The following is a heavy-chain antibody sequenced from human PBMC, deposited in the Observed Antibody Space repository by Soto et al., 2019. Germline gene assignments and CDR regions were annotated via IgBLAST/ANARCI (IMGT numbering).Heavy chain of an antibody. D-gene: IGHD2-8*02. J-gene: IGHJ5*01. CDR3: ARRERSACTDWWCDS. V-gene: IGHV4-39*01. Sequence: ETLSLTCTVSGGSISSSSFHWGWIRQPPGKGLEWIGSIYYSGSTYYSPSLKSRVTISVDTSKNQFSLKLSSVTAADTAVYYSARRERSACTDWWCDSGCQGTLATVSS. CDR2: IYYSGST. CDR1: GGSISSSSFH.